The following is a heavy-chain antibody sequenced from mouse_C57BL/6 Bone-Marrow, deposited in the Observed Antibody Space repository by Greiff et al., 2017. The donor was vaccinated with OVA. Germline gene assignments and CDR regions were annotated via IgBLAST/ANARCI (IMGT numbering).Heavy chain of an antibody. Sequence: QVQLQQPGAELVRPGTSVQLSCKASGYTFTSYWMHWVKQRPGQGLEWIGVIDPSDSYTNYNQKFKGKATLTVDTSSSTAYMQLSSLTAEDSAVYYYAREIYDGYPYWYFDVWGTGTTVTVSS. CDR3: AREIYDGYPYWYFDV. D-gene: IGHD2-3*01. CDR2: IDPSDSYT. CDR1: GYTFTSYW. V-gene: IGHV1-59*01. J-gene: IGHJ1*03.